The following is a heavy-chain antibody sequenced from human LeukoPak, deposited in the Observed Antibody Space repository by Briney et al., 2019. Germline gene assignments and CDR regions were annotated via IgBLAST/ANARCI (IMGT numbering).Heavy chain of an antibody. CDR2: INHSGST. D-gene: IGHD2-21*02. CDR3: ARDGPRYCGGDCYAVGNKFFDY. CDR1: GGSFSGYY. Sequence: SETLSLTCAVYGGSFSGYYWSWIRQPPGKGLEWIGEINHSGSTYYNPSLKSRVTISVDTSKNQFSLKLSSVTAADTAVYYCARDGPRYCGGDCYAVGNKFFDYWGQGTLVTVSS. V-gene: IGHV4-34*01. J-gene: IGHJ4*02.